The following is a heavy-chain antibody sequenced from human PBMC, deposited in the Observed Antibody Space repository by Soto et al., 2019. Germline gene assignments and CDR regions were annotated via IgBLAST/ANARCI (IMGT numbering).Heavy chain of an antibody. D-gene: IGHD3-16*01. CDR3: ARHDRETYSSGGGAFDI. J-gene: IGHJ3*02. CDR1: GGSISSSSYY. CDR2: IYYSGST. V-gene: IGHV4-39*01. Sequence: QLQLQESGPGLVKPSETLSLTCTVSGGSISSSSYYWGWIRQPPGKGLEWIGSIYYSGSTYYNPSLKSRVTISVDTSKNQFSLKLSSVTAADTAVYYCARHDRETYSSGGGAFDIWGQGTMVTVSS.